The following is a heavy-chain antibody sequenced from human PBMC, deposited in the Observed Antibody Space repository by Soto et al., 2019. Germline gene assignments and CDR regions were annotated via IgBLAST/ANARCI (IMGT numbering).Heavy chain of an antibody. Sequence: QITLKESGPTLVKPTQTLTLTCTFSGFSLSTSGVGVGWIRQPPGKALEWLAIIYRDDEKRYSPSLKTRLTVTKHTSKNQVVLTMTNVDPVDTATYYCAHRAYFDSGKPFDYWGQGTLVSVSS. CDR2: IYRDDEK. V-gene: IGHV2-5*02. CDR1: GFSLSTSGVG. J-gene: IGHJ4*02. D-gene: IGHD3-10*01. CDR3: AHRAYFDSGKPFDY.